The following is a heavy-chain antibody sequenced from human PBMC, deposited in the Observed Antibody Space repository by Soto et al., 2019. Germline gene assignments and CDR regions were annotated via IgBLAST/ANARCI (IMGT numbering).Heavy chain of an antibody. D-gene: IGHD1-1*01. Sequence: QVQLQESGPGLVKPSQTLSLTCTVSGVSISSGGYYWSWIRQHPGKGLEWIGYIYYTGSTYYNPSLKSRVTMSLDTSMNQFSLKLSSVTAADTAVYYCARASQLERDAFDIWGQGTMVTVSS. CDR2: IYYTGST. J-gene: IGHJ3*02. V-gene: IGHV4-31*03. CDR3: ARASQLERDAFDI. CDR1: GVSISSGGYY.